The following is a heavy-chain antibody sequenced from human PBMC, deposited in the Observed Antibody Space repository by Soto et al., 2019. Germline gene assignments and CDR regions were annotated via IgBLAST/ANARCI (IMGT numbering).Heavy chain of an antibody. J-gene: IGHJ2*01. Sequence: QLQLQESGSGLVRPSQTLSLTCAVSGGSISSDNYSWSWIRQPPGKGLEWIGYIYHTGTTFYTPSIRSRVTISIEKSRNPFSLNLNSMTAADTAVYYCARGALYCSGNTCRNWYFDFWGRGTLVTVSS. D-gene: IGHD2-15*01. CDR2: IYHTGTT. CDR1: GGSISSDNYS. CDR3: ARGALYCSGNTCRNWYFDF. V-gene: IGHV4-30-2*01.